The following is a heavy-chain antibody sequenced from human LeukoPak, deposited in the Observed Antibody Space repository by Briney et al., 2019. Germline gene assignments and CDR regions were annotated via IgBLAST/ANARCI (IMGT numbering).Heavy chain of an antibody. Sequence: SETLSLTCTVSGDSISTYFWSWIRQPPGKGLEWIGYIHSSGSANYSPSLKSRVTISVDTSKNQFSLKLSSVTAADTAVYYCARGNGYWGQGTLVTVSS. J-gene: IGHJ4*02. D-gene: IGHD4-11*01. CDR2: IHSSGSA. V-gene: IGHV4-59*12. CDR1: GDSISTYF. CDR3: ARGNGY.